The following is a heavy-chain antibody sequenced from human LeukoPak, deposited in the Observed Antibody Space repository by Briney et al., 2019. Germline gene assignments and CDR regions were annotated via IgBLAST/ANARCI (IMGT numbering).Heavy chain of an antibody. D-gene: IGHD2-15*01. CDR1: GFTLRTYV. Sequence: PGVSLRLSCSASGFTLRTYVMYWVRQAPGSGLEYVSAISGDGSSTHADSVEGRFTISRDTLFLQMSSLRPEDTAVYYCVRAQGYCSAGTCYFDLWGQGTLVTVSS. V-gene: IGHV3-64D*06. CDR2: ISGDGSST. CDR3: VRAQGYCSAGTCYFDL. J-gene: IGHJ4*02.